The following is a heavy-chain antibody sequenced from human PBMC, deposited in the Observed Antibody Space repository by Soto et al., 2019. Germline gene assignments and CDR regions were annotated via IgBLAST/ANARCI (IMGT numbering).Heavy chain of an antibody. J-gene: IGHJ6*03. D-gene: IGHD2-2*01. V-gene: IGHV3-33*01. CDR3: ARAQRGGMRSPAAIGGYYYYYYMDV. Sequence: QVQLVESGGGVVQPGRSLRLSCAASGFTFSSYGMHWVRQAPGKGLEWVAVIWYDGSNKYYADSVKGRFTISRDNSKNTLYLQMNSLRAEDTAVYYCARAQRGGMRSPAAIGGYYYYYYMDVWGKGTTVTVSS. CDR1: GFTFSSYG. CDR2: IWYDGSNK.